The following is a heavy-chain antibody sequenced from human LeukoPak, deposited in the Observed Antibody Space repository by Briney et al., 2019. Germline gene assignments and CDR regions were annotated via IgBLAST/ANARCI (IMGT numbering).Heavy chain of an antibody. CDR1: GYTFTSYA. D-gene: IGHD5-24*01. Sequence: ASVKVSRKASGYTFTSYAMNWVRQAPGQGLEWMGWINTNTGNPTYAQGFTGRFVFSLDTSVSTAYLQISSLKAEDTAVYYCAKAGRRWPKLNCFDPWGQGTLVTVSS. J-gene: IGHJ5*02. CDR3: AKAGRRWPKLNCFDP. V-gene: IGHV7-4-1*02. CDR2: INTNTGNP.